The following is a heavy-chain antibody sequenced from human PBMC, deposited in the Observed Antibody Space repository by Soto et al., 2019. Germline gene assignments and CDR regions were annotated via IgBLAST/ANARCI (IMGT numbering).Heavy chain of an antibody. CDR2: ISSSSSTI. J-gene: IGHJ4*02. Sequence: PGGSLRLSCAASGFTFSSYSMNWVRQAPGKGLEWVSYISSSSSTIYYADSVKGRFTISRDNAKNSLYLQMNSLRAEDTAVYYCARDAGDYEVDYWGQGTLVTVSS. CDR1: GFTFSSYS. V-gene: IGHV3-48*01. D-gene: IGHD4-17*01. CDR3: ARDAGDYEVDY.